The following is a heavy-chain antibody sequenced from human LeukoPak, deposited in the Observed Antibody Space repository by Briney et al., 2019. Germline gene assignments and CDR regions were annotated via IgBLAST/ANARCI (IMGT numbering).Heavy chain of an antibody. CDR2: INPNSGGT. V-gene: IGHV1-2*02. CDR3: ARGWLAETTVVTPYNY. J-gene: IGHJ4*02. CDR1: GYTFTGYY. D-gene: IGHD4-23*01. Sequence: ASVKVSCKASGYTFTGYYMHWVRQAPGQGLEWMGWINPNSGGTNYAQKLQGRVTMTTDTSTSTAYMELRSLRSDDTAVYYCARGWLAETTVVTPYNYWGQGTLVAVSS.